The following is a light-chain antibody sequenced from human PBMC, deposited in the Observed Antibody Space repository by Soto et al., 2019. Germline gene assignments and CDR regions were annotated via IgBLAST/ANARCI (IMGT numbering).Light chain of an antibody. CDR1: SSNIGSNT. V-gene: IGLV1-44*01. J-gene: IGLJ2*01. CDR3: AAWDDSLNGRGV. CDR2: SNN. Sequence: QSVLTQPPSASGTPGQRVTISCSGSSSNIGSNTVNWYQQLPGTAPKFLIYSNNQRPSGVPDRFSGSKSGTSASLAISGLQSEDEADYYCAAWDDSLNGRGVFGGGTKLTVL.